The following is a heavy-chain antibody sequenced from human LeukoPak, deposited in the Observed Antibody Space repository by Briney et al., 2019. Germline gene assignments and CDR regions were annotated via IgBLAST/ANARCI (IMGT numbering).Heavy chain of an antibody. CDR1: GFIFSSYW. V-gene: IGHV3-7*01. D-gene: IGHD1-26*01. J-gene: IGHJ4*02. CDR2: IKQDGSEK. Sequence: PGGSLRLSCAASGFIFSSYWMSWVRQAPGKGLEWVANIKQDGSEKYYVDSEKGRFTISRDSAKNSLYLQMNSLRAEDTAVYYCARVEWELLRSDYWGQGTLVTVSS. CDR3: ARVEWELLRSDY.